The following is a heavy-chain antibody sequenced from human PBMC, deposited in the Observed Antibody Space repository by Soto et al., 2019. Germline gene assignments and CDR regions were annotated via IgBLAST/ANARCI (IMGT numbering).Heavy chain of an antibody. CDR1: GFTFGGYA. V-gene: IGHV3-23*01. D-gene: IGHD2-21*01. J-gene: IGHJ4*02. CDR2: ISGPGTST. Sequence: EVHLLESGGSLVQPGGSLRLSCAASGFTFGGYAMAWVRQAPGTGLEWISSISGPGTSTFYSDSVKGRFTISRDNSRNTLYLQMDRLTVDDTGTYYCAKVLSMIVVVRSGYWGRGTLVTVSS. CDR3: AKVLSMIVVVRSGY.